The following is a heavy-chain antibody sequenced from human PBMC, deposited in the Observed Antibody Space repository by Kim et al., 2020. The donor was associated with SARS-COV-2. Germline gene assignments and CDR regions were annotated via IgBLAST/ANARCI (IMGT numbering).Heavy chain of an antibody. CDR3: ARLDTGVTAISL. J-gene: IGHJ4*02. CDR2: MSSSSGYR. D-gene: IGHD2-21*02. Sequence: GGSLRLSCEASGFTFSDYYMSWIRQTTGKGLEWVSYMSSSSGYRFYADAVKGRFTISSDNAKNSLYLQMTSLSAGDTAIYYCARLDTGVTAISLWGQGTLVTVSS. V-gene: IGHV3-11*03. CDR1: GFTFSDYY.